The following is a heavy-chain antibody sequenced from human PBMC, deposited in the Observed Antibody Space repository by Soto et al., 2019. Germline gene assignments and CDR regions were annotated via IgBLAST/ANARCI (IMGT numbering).Heavy chain of an antibody. Sequence: SETLSLTCAVYGGSFSGYYWSWIRQPPGKGQEWIGEINHSGSTNYNPSLKSRVTISVDTSKNQFSLKLSSVTAADTAVYYCARGGYGRRYYYGSGSSPGSYYYYMDVWGKGTTVTVSS. CDR2: INHSGST. J-gene: IGHJ6*03. D-gene: IGHD3-10*01. V-gene: IGHV4-34*01. CDR1: GGSFSGYY. CDR3: ARGGYGRRYYYGSGSSPGSYYYYMDV.